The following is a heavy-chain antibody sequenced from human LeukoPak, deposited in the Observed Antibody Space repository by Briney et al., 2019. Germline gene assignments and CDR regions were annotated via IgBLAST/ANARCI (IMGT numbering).Heavy chain of an antibody. J-gene: IGHJ4*02. CDR1: GFTFSSYW. CDR2: IKADGSST. CDR3: ARGGAARPDY. D-gene: IGHD6-6*01. V-gene: IGHV3-74*01. Sequence: GGSLRLSCAASGFTFSSYWMHWVRQAPGKGLVWVSRIKADGSSTSYADSVKGRFTISRDNAKNTLYLQMNSLRAEDTAVYYCARGGAARPDYWGQGTLVIVSS.